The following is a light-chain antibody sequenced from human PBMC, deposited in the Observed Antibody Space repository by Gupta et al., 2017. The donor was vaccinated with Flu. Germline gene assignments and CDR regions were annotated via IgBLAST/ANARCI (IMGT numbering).Light chain of an antibody. V-gene: IGLV2-14*01. CDR3: SSYTSSSTFYV. Sequence: QSALTQPASVSGAPGQLITIARTGTSSDVGRSDYVSWYRQDPGKAHKLGIFDVSNRPSGVSSRFSGSKSGNTASLTISGLQAEDETDYYCSSYTSSSTFYVFGSGTKVTVL. CDR2: DVS. CDR1: SSDVGRSDY. J-gene: IGLJ1*01.